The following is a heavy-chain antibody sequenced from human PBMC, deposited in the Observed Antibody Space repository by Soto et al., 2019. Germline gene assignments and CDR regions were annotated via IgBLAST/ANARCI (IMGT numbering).Heavy chain of an antibody. CDR3: ARQFYGSGSRGAFDI. CDR2: IYYSGST. CDR1: GGSISSYY. V-gene: IGHV4-59*08. J-gene: IGHJ3*02. D-gene: IGHD3-10*01. Sequence: SETLSLTCTVSGGSISSYYWSWIRQPPGKGLEWIGYIYYSGSTDYNPSPKSRVTISVDTSKNQFSLKLSSVTAADTAVYYCARQFYGSGSRGAFDIWGQGTMVTVSS.